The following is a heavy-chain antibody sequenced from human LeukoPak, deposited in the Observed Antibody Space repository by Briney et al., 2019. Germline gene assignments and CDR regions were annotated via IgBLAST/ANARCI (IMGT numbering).Heavy chain of an antibody. J-gene: IGHJ6*03. CDR2: IYYSGST. CDR3: ARTSSRYGSGSYSHYYYYYYYMDV. D-gene: IGHD3-10*01. Sequence: SETLSLTCTVSGGSISSSSYYWGWIRQPPGKGLEWIGSIYYSGSTYYNPSLKSRVTISVDTSKNQFSLKLSSVTAADTAVYYCARTSSRYGSGSYSHYYYYYYYMDVWGKGTTVTVSS. CDR1: GGSISSSSYY. V-gene: IGHV4-39*01.